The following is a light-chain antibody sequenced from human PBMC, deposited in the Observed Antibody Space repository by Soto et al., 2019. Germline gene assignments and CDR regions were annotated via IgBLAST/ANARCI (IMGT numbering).Light chain of an antibody. CDR1: QGISRW. V-gene: IGKV1-12*01. CDR3: QQAKSVPLT. CDR2: GAS. Sequence: DIQMTQSPASVSAFLGDRVTITCRASQGISRWLAWYQQKPGKAPKVLIYGASTLQSGVPPRFSGSGSEIDFTLTISSLQPEDFAPYYCQQAKSVPLTFGGGTKVEIK. J-gene: IGKJ4*01.